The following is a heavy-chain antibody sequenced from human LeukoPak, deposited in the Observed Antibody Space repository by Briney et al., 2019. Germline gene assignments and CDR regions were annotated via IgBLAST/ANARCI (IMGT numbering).Heavy chain of an antibody. V-gene: IGHV3-53*01. CDR1: GFTVSSNY. Sequence: GGSLRLSCAASGFTVSSNYMSWVRQAPGKGLEWVSVIYSGGSTYYADSVKGRFTISRDNSKNTLYLQMNSLRAEDTAVYYCARLDSSGYSAYYGMDVWGQGTTVTVSS. CDR2: IYSGGST. J-gene: IGHJ6*02. CDR3: ARLDSSGYSAYYGMDV. D-gene: IGHD3-22*01.